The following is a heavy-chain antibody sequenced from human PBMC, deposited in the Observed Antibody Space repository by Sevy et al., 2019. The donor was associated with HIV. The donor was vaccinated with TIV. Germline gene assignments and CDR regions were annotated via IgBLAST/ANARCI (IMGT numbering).Heavy chain of an antibody. CDR1: GFTFDDYG. CDR3: ARGRSTSMLYFYYYYYMDV. V-gene: IGHV3-20*04. CDR2: INWTGGST. J-gene: IGHJ6*03. Sequence: GGSLRLSCAASGFTFDDYGMSWVRQAPGKGLEWVSGINWTGGSTGYADSVKGRFTISRDNAKNSLYLQMNSLRAEDTALYYCARGRSTSMLYFYYYYYMDVWGKGTTVTVSS. D-gene: IGHD2-2*01.